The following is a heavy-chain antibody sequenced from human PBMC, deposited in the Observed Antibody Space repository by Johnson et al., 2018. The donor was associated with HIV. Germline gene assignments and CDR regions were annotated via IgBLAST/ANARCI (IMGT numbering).Heavy chain of an antibody. CDR3: ARGVSSGYYSNAFDV. V-gene: IGHV3-20*04. CDR2: INWNGGST. Sequence: VQLVESGGGVVRPGGSLRLSCAASGFTFDDYGMSWVRQAPGKGLEWVSGINWNGGSTGYAGSVKGRFTISRDSAKNSLYLQMNSLRAEDTALYYCARGVSSGYYSNAFDVWGQGTMATVSS. J-gene: IGHJ3*01. D-gene: IGHD3-22*01. CDR1: GFTFDDYG.